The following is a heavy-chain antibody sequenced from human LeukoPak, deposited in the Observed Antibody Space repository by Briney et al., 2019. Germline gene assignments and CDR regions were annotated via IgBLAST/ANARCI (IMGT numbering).Heavy chain of an antibody. V-gene: IGHV3-73*01. D-gene: IGHD6-13*01. Sequence: GRSLRLSCAASGFTFSGSAMPGVRQASGQGLEWVGRIRSKANSYATAYAASVKGRFTISRDDSKNTAYLQMNSLKTEDTAVYYCTRPAAAGTLVFFDYWGQGTLVTVSS. CDR1: GFTFSGSA. J-gene: IGHJ4*02. CDR3: TRPAAAGTLVFFDY. CDR2: IRSKANSYAT.